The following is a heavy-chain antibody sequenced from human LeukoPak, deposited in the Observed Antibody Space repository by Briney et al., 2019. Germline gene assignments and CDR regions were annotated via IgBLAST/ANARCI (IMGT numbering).Heavy chain of an antibody. J-gene: IGHJ3*02. D-gene: IGHD2-21*02. V-gene: IGHV3-30*18. CDR3: AKDRSSYCGGDCGAFDI. Sequence: PGRSLRLSCAASGFTFSSYGMHWVRQAPGKGLEWVAVISYDGSNKYYADSVKGRFTISRDNSKNTLYLQMNSLRAEDTAVYYCAKDRSSYCGGDCGAFDIWGQGTMVTVSS. CDR2: ISYDGSNK. CDR1: GFTFSSYG.